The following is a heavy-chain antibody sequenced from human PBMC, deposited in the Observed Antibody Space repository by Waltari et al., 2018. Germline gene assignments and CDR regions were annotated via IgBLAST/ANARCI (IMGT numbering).Heavy chain of an antibody. CDR3: ARVPPPSTSPGF. J-gene: IGHJ4*02. V-gene: IGHV3-21*01. CDR2: ISSSSSYI. CDR1: GFTFSSYS. D-gene: IGHD4-17*01. Sequence: EVQLVESGGGLVKPGGSLRLSCAASGFTFSSYSMNWVRQAPGKGLEWVSSISSSSSYIYYADSVQGRFTISRDNAKNSLYLQMNSLRAEDTAVYYCARVPPPSTSPGFWGQGTLVTVSS.